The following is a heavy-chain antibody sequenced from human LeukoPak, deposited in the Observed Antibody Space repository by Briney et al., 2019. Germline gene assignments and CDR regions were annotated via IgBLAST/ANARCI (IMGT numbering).Heavy chain of an antibody. Sequence: GGSLRLSCAASGFTVSSNYMSWVRQAPGKGLEWVSVIYSGGSTYYADSVKGRFTISRDTSKNTLYLQLNSLRADDMAVYYCARDGPYCTNGVCYRKYYFDYWGQGTLVTVSS. CDR2: IYSGGST. J-gene: IGHJ4*02. D-gene: IGHD2-8*01. CDR3: ARDGPYCTNGVCYRKYYFDY. V-gene: IGHV3-66*02. CDR1: GFTVSSNY.